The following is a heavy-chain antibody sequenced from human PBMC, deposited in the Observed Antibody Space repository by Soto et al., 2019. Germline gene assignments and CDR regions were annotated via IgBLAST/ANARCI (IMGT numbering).Heavy chain of an antibody. V-gene: IGHV1-69*01. CDR2: IIPIFGTA. CDR3: AREGTVTTAYYYYYGMDV. J-gene: IGHJ6*02. Sequence: QVQLVQSGAEVKKPGSSVKVSCKASGGTFSSYAISWVRQAPGQGLEWMGGIIPIFGTANYAQKFQGRVTITADESTSTAYMELSSLRSEDTGVYYCAREGTVTTAYYYYYGMDVWGQGTTVTVSS. D-gene: IGHD4-4*01. CDR1: GGTFSSYA.